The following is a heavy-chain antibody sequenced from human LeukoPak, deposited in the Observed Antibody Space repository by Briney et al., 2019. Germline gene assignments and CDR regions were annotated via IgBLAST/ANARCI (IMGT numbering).Heavy chain of an antibody. Sequence: SETLSLTCTVSGGSISSSSYYWGWIRQPPGKGLEWIGSIYYSGSTYYNPSLKSRVTISEDTSKNQFSLKLSSVTAADTAVYYCARRERWLQGLDYWGQGTLVTVSS. V-gene: IGHV4-39*01. J-gene: IGHJ4*02. CDR3: ARRERWLQGLDY. CDR1: GGSISSSSYY. CDR2: IYYSGST. D-gene: IGHD5-24*01.